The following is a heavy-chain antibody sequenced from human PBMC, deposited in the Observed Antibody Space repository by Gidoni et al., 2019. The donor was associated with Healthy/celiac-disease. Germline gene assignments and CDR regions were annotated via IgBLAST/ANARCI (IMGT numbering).Heavy chain of an antibody. CDR3: ARALDSSGYSGVGAFDI. J-gene: IGHJ3*02. V-gene: IGHV4-4*02. D-gene: IGHD3-22*01. CDR2: IYHSGST. Sequence: GKGLEWIGEIYHSGSTNYNPSLKSRVTISVDKSKNQFSLKLSSVTAADTAVYYCARALDSSGYSGVGAFDIWGQGTMVTVSS.